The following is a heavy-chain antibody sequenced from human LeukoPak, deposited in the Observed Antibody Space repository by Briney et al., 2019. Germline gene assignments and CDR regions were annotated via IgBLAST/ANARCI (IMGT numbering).Heavy chain of an antibody. V-gene: IGHV4-61*02. CDR3: ARSDPQNLGYYYMDV. D-gene: IGHD2/OR15-2a*01. J-gene: IGHJ6*03. CDR1: GGSISSGSYY. CDR2: IYTSGST. Sequence: SETLSLTCTVSGGSISSGSYYWSWIRQPAGKGLEWIGRIYTSGSTNYNPSLKSRVTISVDTSKNQFSLKLSSVTAADTAVYYCARSDPQNLGYYYMDVWGKGTTVTVSS.